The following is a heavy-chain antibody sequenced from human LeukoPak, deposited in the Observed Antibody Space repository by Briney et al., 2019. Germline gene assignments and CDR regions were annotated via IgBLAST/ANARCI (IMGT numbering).Heavy chain of an antibody. V-gene: IGHV3-21*01. CDR1: GFTFSSYS. J-gene: IGHJ6*02. Sequence: GGSLRLSCAASGFTFSSYSMNWVRQAPGKGLEWVSSISSSSSYIYYADSVKGRFTISRDNAKNSLYLQMNSLRAEDTAVYYCARDPTYYDYVWGSSLIYGMDVWGQGTTVTVSS. CDR2: ISSSSSYI. D-gene: IGHD3-16*01. CDR3: ARDPTYYDYVWGSSLIYGMDV.